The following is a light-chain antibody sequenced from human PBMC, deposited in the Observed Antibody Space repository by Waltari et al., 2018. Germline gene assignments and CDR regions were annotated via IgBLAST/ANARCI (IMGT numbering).Light chain of an antibody. V-gene: IGKV3-15*01. CDR2: GAT. CDR1: QSVGSK. Sequence: EIVMTQSPATLSVSPGDRATLSCRASQSVGSKLAWYQQKPGQPPRLLRYGATTRATGIPARFSGSGSGTEFTLTISSLQSEDFAVYYCQQYNQWPPWAFGQGTKVEVK. CDR3: QQYNQWPPWA. J-gene: IGKJ1*01.